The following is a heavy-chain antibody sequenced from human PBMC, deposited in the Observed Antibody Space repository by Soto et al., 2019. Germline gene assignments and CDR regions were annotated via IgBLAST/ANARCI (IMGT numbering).Heavy chain of an antibody. J-gene: IGHJ4*02. Sequence: GESLKISCEGSGYSFTTYWIGWVRQMPGQGLEWMGIIYPGDSDTTYSPSFQGQVTISADKSTSTAYLQWSSLKASDTAIYYCARVSSNNLDYWGQGTLVTVSS. D-gene: IGHD4-4*01. CDR1: GYSFTTYW. CDR3: ARVSSNNLDY. CDR2: IYPGDSDT. V-gene: IGHV5-51*01.